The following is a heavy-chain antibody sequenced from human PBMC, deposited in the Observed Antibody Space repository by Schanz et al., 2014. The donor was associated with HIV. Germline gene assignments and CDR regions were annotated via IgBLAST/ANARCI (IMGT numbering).Heavy chain of an antibody. V-gene: IGHV3-33*03. CDR2: IWYDGSQT. CDR3: AKGATRPDYFDS. CDR1: GFTFSTCG. J-gene: IGHJ4*02. Sequence: VQLVESGGGVVQPGRSLRLSCAASGFTFSTCGMHWVRQAPGKGLECVAIIWYDGSQTRYTGSVKGRFTISRDNSKNILYLQMNSVRPEDTAVYFCAKGATRPDYFDSWGQGTLVTVSS. D-gene: IGHD1-26*01.